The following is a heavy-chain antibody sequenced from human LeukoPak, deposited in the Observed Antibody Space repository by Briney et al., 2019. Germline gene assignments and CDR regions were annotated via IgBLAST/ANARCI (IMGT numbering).Heavy chain of an antibody. CDR2: IIPIFGTA. CDR3: ARDLTYYDSSGYGNDAFDI. V-gene: IGHV1-69*06. D-gene: IGHD3-22*01. CDR1: GGTFSSYA. J-gene: IGHJ3*02. Sequence: ASVKVSCKASGGTFSSYAISWVRQAPGQGLEWMGGIIPIFGTANYAQKSQGRVTITADKSTSTAYMELSSLRSEDTAVYYCARDLTYYDSSGYGNDAFDIWGQGTMVTVSS.